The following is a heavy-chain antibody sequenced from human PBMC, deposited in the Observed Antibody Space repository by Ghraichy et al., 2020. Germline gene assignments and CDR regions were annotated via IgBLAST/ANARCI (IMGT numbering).Heavy chain of an antibody. J-gene: IGHJ5*02. D-gene: IGHD6-13*01. CDR2: INHSGST. Sequence: SETLSLTCAVYGGSFSGYYWSWIRQPPGKGLEWIGEINHSGSTNYNPSLKSRVTISVDTSKNQFSLKLSSVTAADTAVYYCARGADLQQQLVQNDGGGKWFDPWGQGTLVTVSS. V-gene: IGHV4-34*01. CDR3: ARGADLQQQLVQNDGGGKWFDP. CDR1: GGSFSGYY.